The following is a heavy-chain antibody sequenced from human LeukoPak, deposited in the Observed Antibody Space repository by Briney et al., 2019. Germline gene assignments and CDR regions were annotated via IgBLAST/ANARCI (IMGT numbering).Heavy chain of an antibody. V-gene: IGHV3-74*01. CDR2: INSDGGST. Sequence: GGSLRLSCAASGFTFSSYWMHWVRQAPGKGLVWVSRINSDGGSTSYADSVKGRFTISRDNAKNTLYLQMNSLRAEDTAVYYCARVWYYYDSSGYYYFDYWGQGTLVTVSS. J-gene: IGHJ4*02. CDR3: ARVWYYYDSSGYYYFDY. D-gene: IGHD3-22*01. CDR1: GFTFSSYW.